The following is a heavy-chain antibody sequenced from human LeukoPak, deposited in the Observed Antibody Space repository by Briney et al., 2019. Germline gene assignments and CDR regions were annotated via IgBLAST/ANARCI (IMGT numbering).Heavy chain of an antibody. J-gene: IGHJ4*02. CDR2: INPDGSSS. Sequence: GGSLRLPRASSGYLYRIYWLLWATQPPGRGLECVSRINPDGSSSNYADSVKGRFTMSRDNAKSMVYLQMDGLRAEDTAVFSCVRQAVSGDSGIAYWGRGVLVTVSS. V-gene: IGHV3-74*01. D-gene: IGHD4-17*01. CDR3: VRQAVSGDSGIAY. CDR1: GYLYRIYW.